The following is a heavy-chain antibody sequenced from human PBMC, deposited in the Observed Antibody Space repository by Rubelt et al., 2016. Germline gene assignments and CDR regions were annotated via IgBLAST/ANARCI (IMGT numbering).Heavy chain of an antibody. J-gene: IGHJ3*02. Sequence: GAEVKKPGASVKVSCKASGYTFTSYGITWVRQAPGQGLEWMGWISAYNGNTNYAQKLQGRVTMTRDTSTSTVYMELSSLRSEDTAVYYCARDLSRIAEQPDAFDIWGQGTMVTVSS. D-gene: IGHD1/OR15-1a*01. CDR1: GYTFTSYG. CDR2: ISAYNGNT. V-gene: IGHV1-18*01. CDR3: ARDLSRIAEQPDAFDI.